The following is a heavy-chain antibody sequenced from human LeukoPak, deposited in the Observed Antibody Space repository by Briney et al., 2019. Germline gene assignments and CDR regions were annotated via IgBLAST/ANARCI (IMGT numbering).Heavy chain of an antibody. CDR3: VREAVFDRSLDQ. CDR2: TNTAGTIT. J-gene: IGHJ4*02. Sequence: GGSLRLSCEVSGFVFRRYWMHWVSQVPGKGLVWVARTNTAGTITTYADSVQGRFTMSRDNGQEKLFLQLTSLRVEDTAVYFCVREAVFDRSLDQWGQGTLVTVSS. V-gene: IGHV3-74*01. CDR1: GFVFRRYW. D-gene: IGHD3-22*01.